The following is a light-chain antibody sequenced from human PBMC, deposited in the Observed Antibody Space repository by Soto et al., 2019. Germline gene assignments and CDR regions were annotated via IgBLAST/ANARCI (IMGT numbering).Light chain of an antibody. CDR1: QSVTSSY. CDR3: QLSGSSRT. CDR2: GAS. J-gene: IGKJ1*01. Sequence: EIVLTQSPGTLSLSPGERATLSCRSSQSVTSSYLAWYQQKPGQSPRLLIYGASSRATGIPDRFSGSGSGTDFTLTISRLEPEDFAVYYCQLSGSSRTCGQGTKVEI. V-gene: IGKV3-20*01.